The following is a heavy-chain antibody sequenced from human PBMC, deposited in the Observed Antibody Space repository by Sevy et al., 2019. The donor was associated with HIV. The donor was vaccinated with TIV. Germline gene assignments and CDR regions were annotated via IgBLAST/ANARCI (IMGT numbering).Heavy chain of an antibody. D-gene: IGHD4-4*01. CDR2: IKSKGSGGTR. J-gene: IGHJ6*02. Sequence: GSLRLSCVVSGLTFTDAWMAWVRQAPGKGLEWVGRIKSKGSGGTRDYAAPVKGRFTISRDDSKNTVYLQMNSLKTEDTAVYYCTWVTKVTEPLGVWGQGTAVTVSS. CDR3: TWVTKVTEPLGV. V-gene: IGHV3-15*01. CDR1: GLTFTDAW.